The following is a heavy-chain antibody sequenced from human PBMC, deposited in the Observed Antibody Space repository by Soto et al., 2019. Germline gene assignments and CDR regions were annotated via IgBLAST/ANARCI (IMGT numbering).Heavy chain of an antibody. J-gene: IGHJ3*02. D-gene: IGHD3-22*01. CDR3: AKVLPSYYYDSSGSPADAFDI. CDR1: GFTFSSYA. CDR2: ISGSGGST. Sequence: HPGGSLRLSCAASGFTFSSYAMSWVRQAPGKGLEWVSAISGSGGSTYYADSVKGRFTISRDNSKNTLYLQMNSLRAEDTAVYYCAKVLPSYYYDSSGSPADAFDIWGQGTMVTVSS. V-gene: IGHV3-23*01.